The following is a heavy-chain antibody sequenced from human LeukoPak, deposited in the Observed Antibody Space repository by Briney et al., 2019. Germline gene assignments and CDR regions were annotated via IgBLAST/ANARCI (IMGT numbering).Heavy chain of an antibody. CDR2: ISWNSGSI. J-gene: IGHJ6*03. CDR1: GFTFDDYA. V-gene: IGHV3-9*01. D-gene: IGHD3-10*01. Sequence: GGSLRLSYAASGFTFDDYAMHWVRQAPGKGLEWVSGISWNSGSIGYADSVKGRFTISRDNAKNSLYLQMNSLRAEDTALYYCAKANYYYGSGSFMDVWGKGTTVTISS. CDR3: AKANYYYGSGSFMDV.